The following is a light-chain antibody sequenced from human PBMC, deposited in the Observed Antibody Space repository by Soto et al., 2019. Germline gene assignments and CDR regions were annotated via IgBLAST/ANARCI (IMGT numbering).Light chain of an antibody. J-gene: IGKJ2*01. Sequence: DIQMTQFPSTLSASVGDRVTISCRDSQTTNTWLAWYQQKPGTAPKLLLYDGSSLEGGVPSRFSASGSGTEFTLTISSLQPDDLATYYCQQYISYPYTFGQGTKVEIK. CDR1: QTTNTW. V-gene: IGKV1-5*01. CDR2: DGS. CDR3: QQYISYPYT.